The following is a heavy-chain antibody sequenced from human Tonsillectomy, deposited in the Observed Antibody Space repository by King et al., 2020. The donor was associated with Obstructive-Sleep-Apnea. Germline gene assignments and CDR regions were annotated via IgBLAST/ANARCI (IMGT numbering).Heavy chain of an antibody. J-gene: IGHJ4*02. CDR3: ARDRMLTAGGDY. D-gene: IGHD3-16*01. CDR2: IYYSGST. V-gene: IGHV4-39*07. CDR1: CGSISSSSYY. Sequence: QLQESGPGLVKPSETLSLTCTVSCGSISSSSYYWGWIRQPPGKGLEWIGSIYYSGSTYYNPSLKSRVTISVDTSKNQFSLKLSSVTAADTAVYYCARDRMLTAGGDYWGQGTLVTVSS.